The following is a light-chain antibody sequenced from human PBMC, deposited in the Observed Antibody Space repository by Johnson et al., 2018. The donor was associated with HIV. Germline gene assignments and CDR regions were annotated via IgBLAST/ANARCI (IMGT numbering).Light chain of an antibody. CDR3: GTWGSSLSAGGANYV. V-gene: IGLV1-51*01. CDR2: DNN. Sequence: QPVLTQPPSVSAAPGQKVTISCSGSSSNIGNSYVSWYQQLPGTAPKLLIYDNNKRPSGIPDRFSGSKSGTSATLGITGLQTGDEADYYCGTWGSSLSAGGANYVFGTGTKVTVL. CDR1: SSNIGNSY. J-gene: IGLJ1*01.